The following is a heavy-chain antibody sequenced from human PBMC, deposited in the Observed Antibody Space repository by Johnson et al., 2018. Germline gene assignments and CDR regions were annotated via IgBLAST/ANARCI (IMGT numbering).Heavy chain of an antibody. CDR1: GYNFNSDW. CDR3: ARRNSYDFGSCYGDVFDI. Sequence: EVQLLEAGAEVKKPGESLRIACKGSGYNFNSDWIGWVRQRPGKGLEWMGIIYPSDSDTRYSPSFQGQVTISVDKAISTAYQQWGSLKATDTAMYNCARRNSYDFGSCYGDVFDIWGQGTMVIVSS. J-gene: IGHJ3*02. D-gene: IGHD3-3*01. CDR2: IYPSDSDT. V-gene: IGHV5-51*03.